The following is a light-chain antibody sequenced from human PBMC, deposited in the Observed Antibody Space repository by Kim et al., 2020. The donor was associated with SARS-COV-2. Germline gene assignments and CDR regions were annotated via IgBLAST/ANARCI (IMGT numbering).Light chain of an antibody. CDR3: NSRDSNDNVL. CDR1: SLRSYY. CDR2: GKN. V-gene: IGLV3-19*01. J-gene: IGLJ2*01. Sequence: VALGQTVRITCKGDSLRSYYATWYQQKPGQAPIVGMYGKNNRPAGIPDRFSGSSSGNTASLTITGTQAGDEADYYCNSRDSNDNVLFGGGTKLTVL.